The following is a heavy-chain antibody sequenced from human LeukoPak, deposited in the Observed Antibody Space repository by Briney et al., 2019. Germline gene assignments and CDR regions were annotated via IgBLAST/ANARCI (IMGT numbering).Heavy chain of an antibody. J-gene: IGHJ4*02. Sequence: ASVKVSCKASGYTFAGYYMHWVRQAPGQGLEWMGWINPNSGGTNYAQKFQGRVTMTRDTSISTAYMELSRLRSDVTAVYYCARDRTRTGYSSGWYHDYWGQGTLVTVSS. CDR2: INPNSGGT. CDR3: ARDRTRTGYSSGWYHDY. CDR1: GYTFAGYY. V-gene: IGHV1-2*02. D-gene: IGHD6-19*01.